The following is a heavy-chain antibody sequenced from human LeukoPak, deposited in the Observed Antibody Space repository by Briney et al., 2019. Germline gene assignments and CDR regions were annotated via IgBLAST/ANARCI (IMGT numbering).Heavy chain of an antibody. J-gene: IGHJ6*02. CDR1: GFTFSSYG. D-gene: IGHD5-18*01. CDR2: IWYGGSNK. Sequence: GGSLRLSCAASGFTFSSYGMHWVRQAPGKGLEWVAVIWYGGSNKYYADSVKGRFTISRDNSKNTLYLQMNSLRAEDTAVYYCARVPRNSYGYVFYYGMDVWGQGTTVTVSS. V-gene: IGHV3-33*01. CDR3: ARVPRNSYGYVFYYGMDV.